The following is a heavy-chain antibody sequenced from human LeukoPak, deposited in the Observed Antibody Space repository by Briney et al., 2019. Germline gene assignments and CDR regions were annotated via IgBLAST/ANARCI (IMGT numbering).Heavy chain of an antibody. V-gene: IGHV4-39*01. J-gene: IGHJ4*02. CDR3: ASHDFWSGWYFDY. CDR2: IYYGGNS. Sequence: PSETLSLTCTVSGGSISSSSYFLGWVRQPPGKGLEWIGSIYYGGNSYYNPSLKSRVTISMDTSENQFSLKLSSVAAADTAVYYCASHDFWSGWYFDYWGQGTLVTVSS. D-gene: IGHD3-3*01. CDR1: GGSISSSSYF.